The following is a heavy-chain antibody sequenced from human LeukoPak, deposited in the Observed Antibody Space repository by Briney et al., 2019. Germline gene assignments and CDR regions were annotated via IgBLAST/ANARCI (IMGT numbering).Heavy chain of an antibody. CDR1: GYTFTGYY. CDR2: INPNSGGT. D-gene: IGHD3-16*01. Sequence: GASVKVSCKASGYTFTGYYMHWVRQAPGQGLEWMGWINPNSGGTNYAQKFQGRVTMTRDTSISTAYMELSRLRSDDTAVYYCARGARPQLWRTSYYYYYMDVWGKGTTVTVSS. J-gene: IGHJ6*03. CDR3: ARGARPQLWRTSYYYYYMDV. V-gene: IGHV1-2*02.